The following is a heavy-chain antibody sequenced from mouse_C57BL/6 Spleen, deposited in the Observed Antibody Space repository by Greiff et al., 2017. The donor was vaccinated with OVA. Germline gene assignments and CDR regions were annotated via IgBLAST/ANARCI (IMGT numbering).Heavy chain of an antibody. CDR3: ARGGNMNAMDY. J-gene: IGHJ4*01. V-gene: IGHV1-53*01. CDR2: INPSNGGT. CDR1: GYTFTSYW. Sequence: QVQLQQPGTDLVKPGASVKLSCKASGYTFTSYWMHWVQQRPGQGLEWIGNINPSNGGTNYNEKFKSKATLTVDKSSSTAYMQLSSLTSEDSAVYYCARGGNMNAMDYWGQGTSVTVSS. D-gene: IGHD1-1*02.